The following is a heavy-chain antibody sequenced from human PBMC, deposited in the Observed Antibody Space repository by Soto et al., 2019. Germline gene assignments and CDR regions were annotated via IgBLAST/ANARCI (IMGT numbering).Heavy chain of an antibody. CDR2: ISAYNGNT. CDR1: GYTFTSYG. J-gene: IGHJ6*03. D-gene: IGHD3-16*01. CDR3: ARAEIAGPKGGTGDKYYYYMDV. Sequence: ASVKVSCKASGYTFTSYGISWVRQAPGQGLEWMGWISAYNGNTNYAQKLQGRVTMTTDTSTSTAYMELRSLRSDDTAVYYCARAEIAGPKGGTGDKYYYYMDVWGKGTTVTVSS. V-gene: IGHV1-18*01.